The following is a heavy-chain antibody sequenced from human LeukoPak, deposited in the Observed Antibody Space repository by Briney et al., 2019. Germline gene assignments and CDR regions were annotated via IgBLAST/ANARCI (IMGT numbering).Heavy chain of an antibody. CDR1: GFIFSNYD. Sequence: GGSLRLSCAASGFIFSNYDMHWVRQVPGKGLEWVSGIETAGDTYYAGSVKGRFTVSRENANNSFYLQMSSLKAGDTAVYYCARGGRCSSTSCSTKTYWFDPWGQGTLVTVSS. V-gene: IGHV3-13*01. CDR2: IETAGDT. J-gene: IGHJ5*02. D-gene: IGHD2-2*02. CDR3: ARGGRCSSTSCSTKTYWFDP.